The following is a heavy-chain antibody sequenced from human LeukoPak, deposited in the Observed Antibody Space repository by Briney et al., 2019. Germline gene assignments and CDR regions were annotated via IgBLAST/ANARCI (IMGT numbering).Heavy chain of an antibody. Sequence: GGSLRLSCAASGFTFTNHWMHWVRQAPGKGLVWVSRINSDGSSTSFADSVKGRFTISRDNAKNTLYLQMNSLRAEDTAVYYCARAISHSNYGVDVWGQGTTVTVSS. CDR1: GFTFTNHW. J-gene: IGHJ6*02. CDR2: INSDGSST. V-gene: IGHV3-74*01. CDR3: ARAISHSNYGVDV. D-gene: IGHD6-13*01.